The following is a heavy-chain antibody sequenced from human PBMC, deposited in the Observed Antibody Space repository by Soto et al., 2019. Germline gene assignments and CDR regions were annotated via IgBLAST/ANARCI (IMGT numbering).Heavy chain of an antibody. J-gene: IGHJ4*02. V-gene: IGHV3-33*01. Sequence: PGGSLRLSCKASGSSFSSYGMHWIRQAPGKGLEWLAIIWNDGSNEYYADSVKGRFTISRDNSKNTLYLQLNNLRAEDTAVYFCARDQTDSGGYSEYWGQGTLVTVSS. CDR1: GSSFSSYG. D-gene: IGHD3-22*01. CDR2: IWNDGSNE. CDR3: ARDQTDSGGYSEY.